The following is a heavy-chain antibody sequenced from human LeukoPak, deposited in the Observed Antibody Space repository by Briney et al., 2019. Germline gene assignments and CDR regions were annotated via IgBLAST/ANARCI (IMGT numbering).Heavy chain of an antibody. CDR1: GFTFSSYA. Sequence: GRSLRLSCAASGFTFSSYAMHWVRQAPGKGLEWVAVISYDGSNKYYADSVKGRFTISRDNSKNTLYLQMNSLRAEDTAVYYCARAEYYYDSSGYYRYYYYGMDVWGQGTTVTVSS. D-gene: IGHD3-22*01. V-gene: IGHV3-30-3*01. CDR2: ISYDGSNK. CDR3: ARAEYYYDSSGYYRYYYYGMDV. J-gene: IGHJ6*02.